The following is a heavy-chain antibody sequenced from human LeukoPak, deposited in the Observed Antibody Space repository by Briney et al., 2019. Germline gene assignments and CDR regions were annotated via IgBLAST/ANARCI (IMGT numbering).Heavy chain of an antibody. V-gene: IGHV4-38-2*01. J-gene: IGHJ3*02. CDR3: ARPMSSRFAFDI. CDR1: GYSISSGYY. CDR2: IYHSGST. D-gene: IGHD3-22*01. Sequence: SETLSLTCAVSGYSISSGYYWGWIRQPPGKGLEWIGSIYHSGSTYYNPSLKSRVTISVETSKNQFSLKLRSVAAADTAVYYRARPMSSRFAFDIWRQGTMVTVST.